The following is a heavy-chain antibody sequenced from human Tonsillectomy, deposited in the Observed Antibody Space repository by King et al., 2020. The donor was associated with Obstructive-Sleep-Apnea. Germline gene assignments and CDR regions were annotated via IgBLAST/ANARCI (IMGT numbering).Heavy chain of an antibody. CDR3: ARIPDPDIVVVPAAKKSYFDY. Sequence: VQLQQWGAGLLKPSETLSLTCAVYGGSFSGYYWSWIRQPPGKGLEWIGEINHSGSTNYNPSLKSRVTISVDTSKNQFSLKLSSVTAADTAVYYCARIPDPDIVVVPAAKKSYFDYWGQGTLVTVSS. D-gene: IGHD2-2*01. CDR2: INHSGST. CDR1: GGSFSGYY. V-gene: IGHV4-34*01. J-gene: IGHJ4*02.